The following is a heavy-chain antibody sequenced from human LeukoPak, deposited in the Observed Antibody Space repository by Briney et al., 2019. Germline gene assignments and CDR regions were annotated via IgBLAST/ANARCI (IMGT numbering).Heavy chain of an antibody. V-gene: IGHV4-59*12. CDR1: GGSISSYY. J-gene: IGHJ4*02. D-gene: IGHD3-10*01. CDR3: ARDRYGSGSYYLDY. CDR2: IYYSGST. Sequence: SETLSLTCTVSGGSISSYYWSWIRQPPGKGLEWIGYIYYSGSTNYNPSLKSRVTISVDKSKNQFSLKLSSVTAADTAVYYCARDRYGSGSYYLDYWGQGTLVTVSS.